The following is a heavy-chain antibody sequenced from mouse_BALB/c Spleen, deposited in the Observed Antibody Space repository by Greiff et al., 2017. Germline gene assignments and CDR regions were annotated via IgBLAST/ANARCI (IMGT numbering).Heavy chain of an antibody. CDR3: ARHGYNYFDY. V-gene: IGHV5-12-2*01. Sequence: LVESGGGLVQPGGPLKLSCAASGFTFSSYTMSWVRQTPEKRLEWVAYISNGGGSTYYPDTVKGRFTISRDNAKNTLYLQMSSLKSEDTAMYYCARHGYNYFDYWGQGTTLTVSS. CDR1: GFTFSSYT. D-gene: IGHD2-14*01. J-gene: IGHJ2*01. CDR2: ISNGGGST.